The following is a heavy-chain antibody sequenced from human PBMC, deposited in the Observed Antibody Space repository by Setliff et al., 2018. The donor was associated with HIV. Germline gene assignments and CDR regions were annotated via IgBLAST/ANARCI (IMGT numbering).Heavy chain of an antibody. CDR1: GYTFTDNY. CDR3: ARVQMAYAAFDV. J-gene: IGHJ3*01. D-gene: IGHD4-17*01. Sequence: ASVKVSCKASGYTFTDNYIHWVRQAPGQGLEWMGWIIPKSGGTNYAQRFQVRVTMTRDTSISTAYMELSRLRSDDTAVYYCARVQMAYAAFDVWGQGTMVTVSS. CDR2: IIPKSGGT. V-gene: IGHV1-2*02.